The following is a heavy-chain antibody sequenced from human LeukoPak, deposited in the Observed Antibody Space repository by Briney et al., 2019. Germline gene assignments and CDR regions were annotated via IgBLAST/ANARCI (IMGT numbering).Heavy chain of an antibody. Sequence: ASVKVSCKASGYTFTSYGISWVRQAPGQGLEWMGRIIPIFGTANYAQKFQGRVTITTDESTSTAYMELSSLRSEDTAVYYCARDRAPYDSSGYYYWGQGTLVTVSS. J-gene: IGHJ4*02. V-gene: IGHV1-69*05. D-gene: IGHD3-22*01. CDR1: GYTFTSYG. CDR3: ARDRAPYDSSGYYY. CDR2: IIPIFGTA.